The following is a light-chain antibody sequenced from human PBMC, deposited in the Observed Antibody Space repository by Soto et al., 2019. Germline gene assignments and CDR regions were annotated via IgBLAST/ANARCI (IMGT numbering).Light chain of an antibody. V-gene: IGKV1-5*01. CDR2: DAS. CDR3: QQYNSYSPLT. Sequence: DIQMTQSPSTLSASVGDRVTITCRASQSMSSWLAWYQQKPGKAPKLLIYDASSLESGVPSRFSGSGSGTEVTLTISSLQADDFATYYCQQYNSYSPLTFGQGTKVEIK. J-gene: IGKJ1*01. CDR1: QSMSSW.